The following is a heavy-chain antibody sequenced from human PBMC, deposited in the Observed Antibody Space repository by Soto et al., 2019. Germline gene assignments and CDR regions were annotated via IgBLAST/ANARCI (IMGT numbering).Heavy chain of an antibody. CDR3: ARDQGLNSSGWYEKGLGMDV. D-gene: IGHD6-19*01. CDR2: IWYDGSNK. CDR1: GFTFSSYG. Sequence: GGSLRLSCAASGFTFSSYGMHWVRQAPGKGLEWVAVIWYDGSNKYYADSVKGRFTISRDNTKNTLYLQMNSLRAEDTAVYYCARDQGLNSSGWYEKGLGMDVWGQGTTVTVSS. J-gene: IGHJ6*02. V-gene: IGHV3-33*01.